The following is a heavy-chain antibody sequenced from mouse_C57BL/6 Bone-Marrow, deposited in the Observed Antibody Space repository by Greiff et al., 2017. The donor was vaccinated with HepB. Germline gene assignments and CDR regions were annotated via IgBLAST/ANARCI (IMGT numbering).Heavy chain of an antibody. CDR1: GFTFSSYG. J-gene: IGHJ4*01. D-gene: IGHD1-1*01. V-gene: IGHV5-6*01. CDR2: ISSGGSYT. Sequence: EVKLVESGGDLVKPGGSLKLSCAASGFTFSSYGMSWVRQTPDKRLEWVATISSGGSYTYYPDSVKGRFTISRDNAKNTLYLQMGSLKSEDTAMYYCASLLITTVVAFYAMDYWGQGTSVTVSS. CDR3: ASLLITTVVAFYAMDY.